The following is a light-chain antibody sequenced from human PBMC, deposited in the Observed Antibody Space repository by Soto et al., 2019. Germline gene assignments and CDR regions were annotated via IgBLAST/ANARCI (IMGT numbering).Light chain of an antibody. Sequence: EIVLTQSPATLSLSPGERATLSCRASQSVSSYLAWYQQKPGQAPRLLIYDASNRATGISARFSGSGSGTDFTLTISSLEPEDFAVYYCQLRSNWPPLTFGGGTKVEIK. J-gene: IGKJ4*01. CDR1: QSVSSY. V-gene: IGKV3-11*01. CDR3: QLRSNWPPLT. CDR2: DAS.